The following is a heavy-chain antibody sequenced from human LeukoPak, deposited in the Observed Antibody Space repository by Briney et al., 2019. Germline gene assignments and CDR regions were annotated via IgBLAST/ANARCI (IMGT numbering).Heavy chain of an antibody. D-gene: IGHD3-3*01. CDR1: GGTFANYA. CDR2: IIPIFGTG. J-gene: IGHJ4*02. V-gene: IGHV1-69*13. CDR3: AKGHDDFRQFDF. Sequence: SVKVSCKASGGTFANYAISWVRKAPGQGLEWMGGIIPIFGTGHSAQKFRGRLTITADESTRTTYMELSSLRSEDTAVYYCAKGHDDFRQFDFWGQGTLVIVSS.